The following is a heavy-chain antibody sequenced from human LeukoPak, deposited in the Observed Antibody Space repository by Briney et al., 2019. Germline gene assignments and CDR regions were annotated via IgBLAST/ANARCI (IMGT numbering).Heavy chain of an antibody. V-gene: IGHV3-30*04. CDR1: GFTFSSYA. Sequence: PGGSLRLSCAASGFTFSSYAMHWFPQAPGKGLEWGAFISYDGSNKYYADSVKGRFTISRDNSKNTLYLQMNSLRAEDTAVYYCAANYYDSSGYPQGFDPWGQGTLVTVSS. CDR3: AANYYDSSGYPQGFDP. J-gene: IGHJ5*02. CDR2: ISYDGSNK. D-gene: IGHD3-22*01.